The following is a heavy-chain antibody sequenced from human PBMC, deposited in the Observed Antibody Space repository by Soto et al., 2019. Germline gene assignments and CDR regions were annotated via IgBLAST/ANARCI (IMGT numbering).Heavy chain of an antibody. CDR2: MNPNSGNT. CDR1: GYTFTSYD. Sequence: ASLKVSCKASGYTFTSYDINWVRQATGQGLEWMGWMNPNSGNTGYAQKFQGRVTMTRNTSISTAYMELSSLRSEDTAVYYCARRLITGTTYSEYYYYYYMDVWGKGTTVTVSS. J-gene: IGHJ6*03. CDR3: ARRLITGTTYSEYYYYYYMDV. V-gene: IGHV1-8*01. D-gene: IGHD1-7*01.